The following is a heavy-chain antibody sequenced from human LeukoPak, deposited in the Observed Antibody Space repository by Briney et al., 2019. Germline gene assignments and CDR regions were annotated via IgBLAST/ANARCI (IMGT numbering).Heavy chain of an antibody. Sequence: ASVKVSCKASGGTFSSYAISWVRQAPGQGLEWMGGIIPIFGTANYAQKFQGRVTITADESTSTAYMELSSLRSEDTAAYYCARYYCSGGSCYPYDAFDIWGQGTMVTVSS. CDR2: IIPIFGTA. D-gene: IGHD2-15*01. V-gene: IGHV1-69*13. CDR3: ARYYCSGGSCYPYDAFDI. CDR1: GGTFSSYA. J-gene: IGHJ3*02.